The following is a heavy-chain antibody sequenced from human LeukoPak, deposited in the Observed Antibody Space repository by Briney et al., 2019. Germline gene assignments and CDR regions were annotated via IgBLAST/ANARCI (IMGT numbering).Heavy chain of an antibody. D-gene: IGHD6-19*01. J-gene: IGHJ3*02. Sequence: GGSLRLSCAASEFTFSRYEMNWVRQAPGKGLEWVSYISSSGSIIYYADSVKGRFTISRDNAKNSLYLQMNSLRAEHTAVYYCAREYRAVAARYWAFDIWGQGTMVTVSS. V-gene: IGHV3-48*03. CDR2: ISSSGSII. CDR1: EFTFSRYE. CDR3: AREYRAVAARYWAFDI.